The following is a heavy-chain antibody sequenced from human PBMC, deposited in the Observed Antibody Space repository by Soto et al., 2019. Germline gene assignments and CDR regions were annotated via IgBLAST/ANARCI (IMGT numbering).Heavy chain of an antibody. CDR2: ISGSGGST. D-gene: IGHD3-3*01. Sequence: EVQLLESGGGLVQPGGSLRLSCAASGFTFSSYAMSWVRQAPGKGLEWVSAISGSGGSTYYADSVKGRFTISRDNSKNTLYLQMNRLRAEDTAVYYCAKDLGDFWSGYYNDYFDYWGQGTLVTVSS. J-gene: IGHJ4*02. CDR3: AKDLGDFWSGYYNDYFDY. V-gene: IGHV3-23*01. CDR1: GFTFSSYA.